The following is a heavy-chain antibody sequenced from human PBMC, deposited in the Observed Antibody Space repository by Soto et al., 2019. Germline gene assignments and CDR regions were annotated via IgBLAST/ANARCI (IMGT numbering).Heavy chain of an antibody. CDR1: GGSISSGGYY. J-gene: IGHJ4*01. V-gene: IGHV4-31*03. D-gene: IGHD3-16*02. Sequence: TSETLSLTCTVSGGSISSGGYYWSWIRQHPGKGLEWIGYIYYSGSTYYNPSLKSRVTISVDTSKNQFSLKLSSVTAADTAVYYCARGYYDYVCGSYRHYYFVYWAQGTVVTVSS. CDR3: ARGYYDYVCGSYRHYYFVY. CDR2: IYYSGST.